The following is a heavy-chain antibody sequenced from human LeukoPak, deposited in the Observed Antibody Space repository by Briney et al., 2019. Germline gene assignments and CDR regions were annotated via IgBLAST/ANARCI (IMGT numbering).Heavy chain of an antibody. J-gene: IGHJ5*02. CDR3: ARDSGDHYYGPNWFDP. D-gene: IGHD3-10*01. Sequence: PGGPLRLLCTASGFPYSRYHMHGARHSPGKGVEGVSYITSYSSTVYYADTVKGRFTISRDNAKNSLYLQMNSLRAEDTAVYYCARDSGDHYYGPNWFDPWGQGILVTVS. V-gene: IGHV3-48*01. CDR2: ITSYSSTV. CDR1: GFPYSRYH.